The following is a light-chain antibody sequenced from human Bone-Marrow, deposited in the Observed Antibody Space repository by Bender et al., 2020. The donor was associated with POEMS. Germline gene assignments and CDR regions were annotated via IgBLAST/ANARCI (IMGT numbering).Light chain of an antibody. V-gene: IGLV6-57*03. J-gene: IGLJ2*01. CDR2: EDD. CDR1: GGRIASNY. Sequence: NFMLTQPHSVSASPGKTVTISCTRSGGRIASNYVQWYQQRPGSAPTTVIYEDDRRPSGVPDRFSGSIDSSSNSASLPITGLETEDEADYYCQSYDAYNQVFGGGTKVTVL. CDR3: QSYDAYNQV.